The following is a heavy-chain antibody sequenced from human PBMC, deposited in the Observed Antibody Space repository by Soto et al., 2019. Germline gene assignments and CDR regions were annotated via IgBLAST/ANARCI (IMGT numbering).Heavy chain of an antibody. CDR3: ARGARTPNYYYYGLDV. Sequence: NPGGSLRLSCAASGFTFSGSAMHWVRQASGKGLEWVSYISSSSSYTNYADSVKGRFTISRDNAKSSLYLQMNSLRAEDTAVYYCARGARTPNYYYYGLDVWGQGTTVTVSS. CDR1: GFTFSGSA. J-gene: IGHJ6*02. CDR2: ISSSSSYT. V-gene: IGHV3-21*05.